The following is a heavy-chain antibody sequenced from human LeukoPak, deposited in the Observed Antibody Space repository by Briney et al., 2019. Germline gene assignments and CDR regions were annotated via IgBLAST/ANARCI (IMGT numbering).Heavy chain of an antibody. V-gene: IGHV3-23*01. D-gene: IGHD3-9*01. CDR1: GFMFSDVA. J-gene: IGHJ4*02. CDR3: AEKSTILRH. CDR2: ISSNSERI. Sequence: PGASLRLCCAASGFMFSDVAMSWIRQAPGKGLEWVSAISSNSERIYYGDSFKGRFTISRDNSKNTLFLEMNSLRVEDTAVYYCAEKSTILRHWGQGVPVTVSS.